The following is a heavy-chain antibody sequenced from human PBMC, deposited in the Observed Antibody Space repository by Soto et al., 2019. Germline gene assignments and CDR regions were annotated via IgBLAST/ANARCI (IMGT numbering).Heavy chain of an antibody. J-gene: IGHJ4*02. CDR1: GYSFTSYW. D-gene: IGHD2-2*02. CDR2: INPNDSNT. CDR3: ARLGYCTGTSCYTFDS. V-gene: IGHV5-10-1*01. Sequence: PGESLKISCQGSGYSFTSYWIGWVRQRPGKGLEWMGRINPNDSNTTYSPSFQGHVTISTDKSFSTAYLQWSGLKASDTAMYYCARLGYCTGTSCYTFDSWGQGTLVTVSS.